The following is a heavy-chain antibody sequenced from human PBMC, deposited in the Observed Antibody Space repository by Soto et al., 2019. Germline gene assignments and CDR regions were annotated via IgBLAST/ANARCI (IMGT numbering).Heavy chain of an antibody. CDR3: ARGSGSYYYYYGMDV. V-gene: IGHV4-59*01. CDR2: IYYSGST. D-gene: IGHD3-10*01. Sequence: SETLSLTCTVSGGSISIYYWRWIRHPPGKGLEWIGYIYYSGSTNYNPSLKSRVTISVDTSKNQFSLKLSSVTAADTAVYYCARGSGSYYYYYGMDVWGQGTTVTVSS. J-gene: IGHJ6*02. CDR1: GGSISIYY.